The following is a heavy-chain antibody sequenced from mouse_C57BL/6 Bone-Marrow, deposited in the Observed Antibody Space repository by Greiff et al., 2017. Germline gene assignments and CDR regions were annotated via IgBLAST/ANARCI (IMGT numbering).Heavy chain of an antibody. CDR1: GYAFTSSW. Sequence: QVQLQQSGPELVKPGASVKISCKASGYAFTSSWMNWVKQRPGKGLEWIGRIYPGDGDTNYNGKFKGKATLTADKSSSTAYMQLSSLTSEDSAVYFCARYLFFWGQGTTLTVSS. CDR3: ARYLFF. CDR2: IYPGDGDT. V-gene: IGHV1-82*01. J-gene: IGHJ2*01.